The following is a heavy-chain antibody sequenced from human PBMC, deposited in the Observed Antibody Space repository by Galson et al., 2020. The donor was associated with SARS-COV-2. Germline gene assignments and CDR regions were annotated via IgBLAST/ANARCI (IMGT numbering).Heavy chain of an antibody. CDR2: ISGSGGST. Sequence: GESLKISCAASGFTFSSYAMSWVRQAPGKGLEWVSAISGSGGSTYYADSVKGRFTISRDNSKNTLYLQMNSLRAEDTAVYYCAKDLGGYGSGTNWGQGTLVTVSS. CDR1: GFTFSSYA. V-gene: IGHV3-23*01. D-gene: IGHD3-10*01. J-gene: IGHJ4*02. CDR3: AKDLGGYGSGTN.